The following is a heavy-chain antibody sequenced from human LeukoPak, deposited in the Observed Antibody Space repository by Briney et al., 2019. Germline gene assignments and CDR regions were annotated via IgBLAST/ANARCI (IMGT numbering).Heavy chain of an antibody. D-gene: IGHD1-26*01. Sequence: ASVKVSCKASGGTFSSYAISWVRQAPGQGLEWMGGIIPIFGTANYAQKFQGRVTITADESTSTAYMELSSLRSEDTAVYYCAILFSGSYYSIDYWGQGTLVTVSS. CDR2: IIPIFGTA. V-gene: IGHV1-69*13. CDR1: GGTFSSYA. CDR3: AILFSGSYYSIDY. J-gene: IGHJ4*02.